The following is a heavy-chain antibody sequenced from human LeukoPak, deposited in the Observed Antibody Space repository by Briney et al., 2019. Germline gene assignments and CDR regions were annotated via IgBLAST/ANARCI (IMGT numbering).Heavy chain of an antibody. Sequence: GASVKVSCKASGYTFTSYYMHWVRQAPGQGLEWMGIINPSGGSTSYAQKFQGRVTMTGDAPTSTVYVELSSLRSEDTAIYYCARGPHSSSWPDIPRDYWGQGTLVTVSS. J-gene: IGHJ4*02. D-gene: IGHD6-13*01. CDR3: ARGPHSSSWPDIPRDY. CDR1: GYTFTSYY. CDR2: INPSGGST. V-gene: IGHV1-46*01.